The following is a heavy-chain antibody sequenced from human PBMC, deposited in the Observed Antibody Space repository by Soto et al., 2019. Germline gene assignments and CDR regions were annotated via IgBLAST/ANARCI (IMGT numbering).Heavy chain of an antibody. CDR2: IKKKYDGGTT. CDR1: GFAFSNAW. V-gene: IGHV3-15*01. CDR3: TADPVVGRDY. Sequence: EVQLVESGGGLVQPGGSLRLSCAASGFAFSNAWMSWVRQAPGKELEWVGRIKKKYDGGTTDYAAPVKGRFTISRDDSKNTLSLQMNSLKTDATPVYYCTADPVVGRDYWGQGTRVTVSS. J-gene: IGHJ4*02. D-gene: IGHD2-2*01.